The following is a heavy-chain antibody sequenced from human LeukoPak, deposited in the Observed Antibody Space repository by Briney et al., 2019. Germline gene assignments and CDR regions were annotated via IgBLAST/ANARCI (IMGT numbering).Heavy chain of an antibody. D-gene: IGHD4-23*01. CDR3: ARDRVLTTVVPFPGDY. CDR1: GFTFSSYA. Sequence: GGSLRLSCAASGFTFSSYAMHWVRQAPGKGLDWVAVISYDGSNKYYADSVKGRFTMSRDNTKNTLYLQMNSLRAEDTPVYYCARDRVLTTVVPFPGDYCGQGTPVTVSS. V-gene: IGHV3-30-3*01. J-gene: IGHJ4*02. CDR2: ISYDGSNK.